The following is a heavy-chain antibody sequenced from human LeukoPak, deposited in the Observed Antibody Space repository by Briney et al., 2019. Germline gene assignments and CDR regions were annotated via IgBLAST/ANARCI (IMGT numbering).Heavy chain of an antibody. Sequence: HPGGSLRLSCSASGFTFRNYAMNWVRQAPGKGLEYVSAISTNGGSTYYADSVKGRFTISRDDSKNTLYLQMSSLRAEDTAAYYCVQVGGFDCWGQGTLVTVSS. J-gene: IGHJ4*02. V-gene: IGHV3-64D*06. CDR3: VQVGGFDC. D-gene: IGHD2-15*01. CDR2: ISTNGGST. CDR1: GFTFRNYA.